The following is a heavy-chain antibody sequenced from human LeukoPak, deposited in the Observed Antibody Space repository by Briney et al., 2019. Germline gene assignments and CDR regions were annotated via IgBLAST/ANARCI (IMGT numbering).Heavy chain of an antibody. V-gene: IGHV3-7*01. J-gene: IGHJ3*02. CDR2: IKQDGSEK. Sequence: GGSLRLSCAASGFTFSSYWMSWVRQAPGKGLEWVANIKQDGSEKYYVDTVKGRFTISRDNAKNSLYLQMNSLRAEDTAVYYCARVDSSGPSAFDIWGQGTMVTVSS. D-gene: IGHD6-6*01. CDR1: GFTFSSYW. CDR3: ARVDSSGPSAFDI.